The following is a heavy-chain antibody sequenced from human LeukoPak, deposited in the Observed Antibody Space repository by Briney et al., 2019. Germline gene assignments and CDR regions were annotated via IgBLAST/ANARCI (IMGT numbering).Heavy chain of an antibody. V-gene: IGHV3-30-3*01. D-gene: IGHD6-6*01. Sequence: GGSLRLSCAASGFTFSSYAMHWVRQAPGKGLEWVAVISYDGSNKYYADSVKGRFTISRDNSKNTLYLQMNSLRAEDTAVYYCARDDRPLGMDVWGQGTTVTVSS. CDR3: ARDDRPLGMDV. CDR2: ISYDGSNK. CDR1: GFTFSSYA. J-gene: IGHJ6*02.